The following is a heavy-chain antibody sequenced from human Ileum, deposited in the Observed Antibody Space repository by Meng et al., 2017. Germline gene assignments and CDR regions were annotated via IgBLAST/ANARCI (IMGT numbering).Heavy chain of an antibody. CDR2: INPKSGAT. V-gene: IGHV1-2*06. J-gene: IGHJ4*02. D-gene: IGHD3-3*02. CDR3: VRSNIFGWNPRDH. CDR1: GYTFTDYF. Sequence: QVQLVQSGAEAKQPGASLKVSCKASGYTFTDYFVHWVRQAPGQGLEWMGRINPKSGATAYAQKFQGRVTVTSDTSISTAYLDLISLTSDDTALYYCVRSNIFGWNPRDHWGQGTLVTVSS.